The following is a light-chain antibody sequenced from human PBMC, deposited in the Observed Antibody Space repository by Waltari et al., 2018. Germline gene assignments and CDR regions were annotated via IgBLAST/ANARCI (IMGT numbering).Light chain of an antibody. CDR3: QQANSPYT. J-gene: IGKJ2*01. CDR1: QGIATY. V-gene: IGKV1D-12*01. CDR2: AAS. Sequence: DIQMTQSPSSVSASVGDRVTITCRASQGIATYLAWYQQKPGKAPGLLIRAASILQSGVPSRFSGSGSGTNFTLTISNLQPEDFATYYCQQANSPYTFGQGTKLEIK.